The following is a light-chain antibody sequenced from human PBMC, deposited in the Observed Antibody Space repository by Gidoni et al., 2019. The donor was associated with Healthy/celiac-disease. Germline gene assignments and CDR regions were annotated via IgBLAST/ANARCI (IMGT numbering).Light chain of an antibody. J-gene: IGKJ2*04. Sequence: EIVLTQSPGTLSLSPGERATLSCRASQSVSSSYLAWYQQKPGQAPRLLIYGASSRATGIPDRFSCSGSGTDFTLTISRLEPEDFAVYYCQQYGSSLCSFGQGTKLEIK. CDR1: QSVSSSY. CDR3: QQYGSSLCS. CDR2: GAS. V-gene: IGKV3-20*01.